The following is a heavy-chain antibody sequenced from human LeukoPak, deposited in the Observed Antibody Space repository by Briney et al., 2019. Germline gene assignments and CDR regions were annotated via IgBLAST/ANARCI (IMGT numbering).Heavy chain of an antibody. J-gene: IGHJ4*02. CDR2: ISWNSGSI. CDR3: AKVDRLGYYFDY. CDR1: GFTFGDYA. Sequence: PGGSLTLSCAASGFTFGDYAMHWVRQAPGKGLEWVSGISWNSGSIGYADSVKGRFTISRDNAKNSLYLQMNSLRAEDTALYYCAKVDRLGYYFDYWGQGTLVTVSS. D-gene: IGHD3-10*01. V-gene: IGHV3-9*01.